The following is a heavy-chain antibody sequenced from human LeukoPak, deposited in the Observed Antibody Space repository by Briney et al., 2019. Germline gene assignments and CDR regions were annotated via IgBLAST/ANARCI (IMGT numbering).Heavy chain of an antibody. CDR3: AKVTVVPAATPAEYFQH. CDR2: ISGSGGST. J-gene: IGHJ1*01. CDR1: GFTFSSYA. D-gene: IGHD2-2*01. V-gene: IGHV3-23*01. Sequence: SGGSLRLSCAASGFTFSSYAMSWVRQAPGKGLEWVSAISGSGGSTYYADSVKGRFTISRDNSKNTLYLQMNSLRAEDTAVYYCAKVTVVPAATPAEYFQHWGQGTLVTVSS.